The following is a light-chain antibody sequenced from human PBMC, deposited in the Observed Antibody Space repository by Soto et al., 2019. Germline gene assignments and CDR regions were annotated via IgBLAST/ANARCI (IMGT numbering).Light chain of an antibody. V-gene: IGKV3-11*01. CDR3: QQRSNWPT. Sequence: EIVLTQSPATVSLSPGERATPSCRASQSVSSYLAWYQQKPGQAPRLLIYDASNRATGIPARFSGSGSGTDFTLTISSLEPEDFAVYYCQQRSNWPTFGPGTKVDIK. CDR2: DAS. CDR1: QSVSSY. J-gene: IGKJ3*01.